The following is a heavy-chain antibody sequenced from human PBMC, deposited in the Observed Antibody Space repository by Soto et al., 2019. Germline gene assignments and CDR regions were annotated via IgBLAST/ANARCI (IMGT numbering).Heavy chain of an antibody. CDR1: GFTFSSYA. CDR3: AKVGTAIGYAFDI. J-gene: IGHJ3*02. Sequence: QVQLVESGGGVVQPGRSLRLSCAASGFTFSSYAMHWVRQAPGKGLEWVAVISYDGSNKYYADSVKGRFTISRDNSKNTLYLQMNSLRAEDTAVYYCAKVGTAIGYAFDIWGQGTMVTVSS. V-gene: IGHV3-30*04. D-gene: IGHD5-18*01. CDR2: ISYDGSNK.